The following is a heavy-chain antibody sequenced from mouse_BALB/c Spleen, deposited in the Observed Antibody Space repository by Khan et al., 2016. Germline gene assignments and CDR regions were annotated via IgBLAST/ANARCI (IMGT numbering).Heavy chain of an antibody. J-gene: IGHJ1*01. V-gene: IGHV6-6*02. CDR3: TRDGYFDV. CDR1: GFTFSNYW. CDR2: IRLKSNNYAT. Sequence: EVKLEESGGGLVQPGGSMKLSCVASGFTFSNYWMNWVRQSPEKGLEWVAEIRLKSNNYATHYAESVTGRFTISRDDSKSSVYLQMNNLRDEDTGIYYCTRDGYFDVWGAGTTVTVSS.